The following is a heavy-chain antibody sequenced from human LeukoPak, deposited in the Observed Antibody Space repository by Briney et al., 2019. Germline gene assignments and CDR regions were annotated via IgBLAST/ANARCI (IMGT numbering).Heavy chain of an antibody. J-gene: IGHJ4*02. V-gene: IGHV4-59*01. CDR3: ARVGTYGSGSYLSWLDY. CDR1: GGSISSYY. D-gene: IGHD3-10*01. Sequence: SETLSLTCTVSGGSISSYYWSWIRQPPGKGLEWIGYIYYSGSTNYNPSLKSRVTISVDTSKNQFSLKLSSVTAADTAVCYCARVGTYGSGSYLSWLDYWGQGTLVTVSS. CDR2: IYYSGST.